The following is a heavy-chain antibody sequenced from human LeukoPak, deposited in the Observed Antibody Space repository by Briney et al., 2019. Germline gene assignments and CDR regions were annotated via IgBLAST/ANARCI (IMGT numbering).Heavy chain of an antibody. D-gene: IGHD3-16*01. CDR1: GGTFSSYA. V-gene: IGHV1-2*07. Sequence: WASVKVSCKASGGTFSSYAISWVRQAPGQGLEWMGGIIPKNGGANYAPSFQGRVTMTRDRSISTVYMELTRLTSDDTAVYYCARASFWESPINWFDPWGQGTLVTVSS. CDR2: IIPKNGGA. J-gene: IGHJ5*02. CDR3: ARASFWESPINWFDP.